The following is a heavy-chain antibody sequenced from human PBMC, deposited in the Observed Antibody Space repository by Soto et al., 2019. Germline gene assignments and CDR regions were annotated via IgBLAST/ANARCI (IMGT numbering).Heavy chain of an antibody. D-gene: IGHD1-26*01. CDR3: AKERRSSGGSHAFDY. V-gene: IGHV3-30*18. CDR1: GFTFSSYG. Sequence: QVQLVESGGGVVQPGGSLRLSCAASGFTFSSYGMQWVRQAPGKGLEWVAVISYDGSNKYYADSVKGRFTISRDNSKNTLYLQMNSLRAEDTAVYYCAKERRSSGGSHAFDYWGQGTLVTVSS. CDR2: ISYDGSNK. J-gene: IGHJ4*02.